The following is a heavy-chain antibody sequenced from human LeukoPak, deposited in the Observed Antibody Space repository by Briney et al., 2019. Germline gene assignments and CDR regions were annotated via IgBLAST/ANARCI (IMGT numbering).Heavy chain of an antibody. CDR3: ARAGMVRGVILY. CDR2: ISGSGGST. Sequence: GGSLRLSCAASGFTFSSYAMSWVRQAPGKGLEWVSAISGSGGSTYYADSVKGRFTISRDNSKNTLYLQMNSLRAEDTAVYYCARAGMVRGVILYWGQGTLVTVSS. J-gene: IGHJ4*02. CDR1: GFTFSSYA. V-gene: IGHV3-23*01. D-gene: IGHD3-10*01.